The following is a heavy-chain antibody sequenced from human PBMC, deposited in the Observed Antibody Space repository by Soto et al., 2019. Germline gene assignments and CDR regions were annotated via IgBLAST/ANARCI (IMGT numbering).Heavy chain of an antibody. V-gene: IGHV3-30*18. CDR3: SKVGQTYYYYYGMDV. CDR1: GFTFSSYG. Sequence: QVQLVESGGGVVQPGRSLRLSCAASGFTFSSYGMHWVRQAPGKGLEWVAVISYDGSNKYYADSVKGRFTISRDNSKNTLYLQMNSLRAEDTAVYYCSKVGQTYYYYYGMDVWGQGTTVTVSS. J-gene: IGHJ6*02. CDR2: ISYDGSNK.